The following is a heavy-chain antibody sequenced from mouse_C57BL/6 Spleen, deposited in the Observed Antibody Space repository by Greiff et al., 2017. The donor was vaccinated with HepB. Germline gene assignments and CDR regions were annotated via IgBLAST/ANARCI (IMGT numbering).Heavy chain of an antibody. J-gene: IGHJ1*03. CDR1: GYTFTDYN. D-gene: IGHD2-5*01. CDR3: ARAYYSNWYFDV. V-gene: IGHV1-22*01. CDR2: INPNNGGT. Sequence: VQLQQSGPELVKPGASVKMSCKASGYTFTDYNMHWVKQSHGKSLEWIGYINPNNGGTSYNQKFKGKATLTVNKSSSTAYMELRSLTSEDSAVYYCARAYYSNWYFDVWGTGTTVTVSS.